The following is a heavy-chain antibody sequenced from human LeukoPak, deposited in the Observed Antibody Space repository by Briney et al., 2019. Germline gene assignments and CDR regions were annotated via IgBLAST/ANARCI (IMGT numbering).Heavy chain of an antibody. CDR2: ISYDGSNK. J-gene: IGHJ4*02. D-gene: IGHD6-6*01. Sequence: GRSLRLSCAASGFTFSNYGMHRVRQAPGKGLEWVEVISYDGSNKYYADSVKGRFTISRDNSKNTLYLQMNSLRAEDTAVYYCAKDGLAGSEYYFDYWGQGTLVTVSS. CDR3: AKDGLAGSEYYFDY. V-gene: IGHV3-30*18. CDR1: GFTFSNYG.